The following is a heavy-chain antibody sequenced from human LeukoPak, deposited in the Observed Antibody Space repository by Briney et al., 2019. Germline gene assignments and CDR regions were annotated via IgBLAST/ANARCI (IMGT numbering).Heavy chain of an antibody. J-gene: IGHJ6*02. Sequence: GGSLRLSCAASGFTFSTYSMNWVRQAPGKGLEWVSSISSSGSYIYYADSVKGRFTISRDNAKNSLYLQMNSLRAEDTAVYYCARELYYYDSSGYRYYYYGMDVWGQGTTVTVSS. CDR3: ARELYYYDSSGYRYYYYGMDV. CDR1: GFTFSTYS. CDR2: ISSSGSYI. D-gene: IGHD3-22*01. V-gene: IGHV3-21*01.